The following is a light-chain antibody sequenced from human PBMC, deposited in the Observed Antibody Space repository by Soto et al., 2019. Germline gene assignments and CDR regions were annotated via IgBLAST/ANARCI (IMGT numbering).Light chain of an antibody. V-gene: IGLV2-14*03. J-gene: IGLJ1*01. Sequence: QSALTQPASVSGSPGQSITISCAGTSSDIGGSNYVSWYQQHPGKAPKLMIYGVSNRPSGVSNRFSGSKSGNTASLTISGLQAEDEDDYFCYSSRSSSSTFDVFGTGTKLTVL. CDR2: GVS. CDR3: YSSRSSSSTFDV. CDR1: SSDIGGSNY.